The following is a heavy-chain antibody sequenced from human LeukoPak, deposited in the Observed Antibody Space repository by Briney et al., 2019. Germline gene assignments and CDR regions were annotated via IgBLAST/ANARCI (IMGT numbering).Heavy chain of an antibody. Sequence: ASVKISCKASGYTFTGYYMHWVRQAPGQGLEWMGWINPNSGGTNYAQKFQGRVTMTRDTSISTAYMELSRLRSDDTAVYYCARVPLVGATIPDDYWGQGTLVTVSS. CDR2: INPNSGGT. CDR1: GYTFTGYY. D-gene: IGHD1-26*01. V-gene: IGHV1-2*02. CDR3: ARVPLVGATIPDDY. J-gene: IGHJ4*02.